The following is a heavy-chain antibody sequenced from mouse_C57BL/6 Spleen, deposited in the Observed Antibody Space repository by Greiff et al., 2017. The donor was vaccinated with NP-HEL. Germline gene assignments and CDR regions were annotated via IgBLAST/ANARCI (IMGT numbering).Heavy chain of an antibody. Sequence: DVKLVESGGGLVKPGGSLKLSCAASGFTFSDYGMHWVRQAPEKGLEWVAYISSGSSTIYSADTVKGRFTITRDKAKNTLLLQMTSLRSEDTDMYYCATYYGSSLFDYWGQGTTLTVSS. V-gene: IGHV5-17*01. CDR2: ISSGSSTI. CDR1: GFTFSDYG. D-gene: IGHD1-1*01. CDR3: ATYYGSSLFDY. J-gene: IGHJ2*01.